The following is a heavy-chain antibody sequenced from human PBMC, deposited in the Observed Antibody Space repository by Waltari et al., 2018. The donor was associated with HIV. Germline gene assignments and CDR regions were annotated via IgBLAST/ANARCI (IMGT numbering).Heavy chain of an antibody. V-gene: IGHV1-2*02. Sequence: QVQLVQSGAEVKKPGASVKVSCKASGYTFTGYYMHWVRQAPGQGLEWMGWINPNSGGTNYAQKFQGRVTRTRDTSISTAYMELSRLRSDDTAVYYCARDPRGIAVAGIKNNWFDPWGQGTLVTVSS. J-gene: IGHJ5*02. CDR2: INPNSGGT. CDR1: GYTFTGYY. CDR3: ARDPRGIAVAGIKNNWFDP. D-gene: IGHD6-19*01.